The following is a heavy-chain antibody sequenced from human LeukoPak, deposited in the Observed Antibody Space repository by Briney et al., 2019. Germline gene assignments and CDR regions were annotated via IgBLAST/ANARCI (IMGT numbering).Heavy chain of an antibody. Sequence: ASVKVSCKASGDTFTSYYMHWVRQAPGQGLEWMGISNPSGGSTSYAQKFQGRVTMTRDTSTSTVYMELSSLRSEDTAVYYCARGGAHNYFDYWGQGTLVTVSS. CDR3: ARGGAHNYFDY. CDR1: GDTFTSYY. V-gene: IGHV1-46*01. D-gene: IGHD3-16*01. CDR2: SNPSGGST. J-gene: IGHJ4*02.